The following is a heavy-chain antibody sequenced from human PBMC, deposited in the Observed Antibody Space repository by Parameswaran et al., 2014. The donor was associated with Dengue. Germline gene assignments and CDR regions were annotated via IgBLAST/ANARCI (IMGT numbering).Heavy chain of an antibody. V-gene: IGHV3-21*01. CDR3: ARDLLEWSLTYGMDV. Sequence: VRQMPGKGLEWVSSISSTSFYIYYADSVKGRFTVSRDNAKSSLYLQMNSLRAEDTAIYYCARDLLEWSLTYGMDVWGQGTTVTVSS. D-gene: IGHD3-3*01. J-gene: IGHJ6*02. CDR2: ISSTSFYI.